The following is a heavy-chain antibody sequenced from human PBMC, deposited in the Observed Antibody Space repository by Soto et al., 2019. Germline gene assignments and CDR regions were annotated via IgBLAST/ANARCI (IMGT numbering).Heavy chain of an antibody. CDR2: INPNSGGT. V-gene: IGHV1-2*04. D-gene: IGHD1-20*01. CDR1: GYTFTGYY. Sequence: ASVKVSCKASGYTFTGYYMHWVRQAPGQGLEWMGWINPNSGGTNYAQKFQGWVTMTRDTSISTAYMELSRLRSDDTAVYYCARERIPVSMPRYEFDYWGQGTLVTVSS. CDR3: ARERIPVSMPRYEFDY. J-gene: IGHJ4*02.